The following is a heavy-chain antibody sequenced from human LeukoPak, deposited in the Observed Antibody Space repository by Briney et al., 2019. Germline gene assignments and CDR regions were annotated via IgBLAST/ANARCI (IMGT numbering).Heavy chain of an antibody. CDR1: GFTFCDYA. Sequence: GRSLRLSCTASGFTFCDYAMNWVRQAPGKGLEWVGFIRGKANGGTTEYAASVKGRFTISRDDSKSIAYLQMNSLKTEDTAVYYCTRDDRKGLWFGESHFDYWGQGTLVTVSS. J-gene: IGHJ4*02. CDR2: IRGKANGGTT. D-gene: IGHD3-10*01. V-gene: IGHV3-49*04. CDR3: TRDDRKGLWFGESHFDY.